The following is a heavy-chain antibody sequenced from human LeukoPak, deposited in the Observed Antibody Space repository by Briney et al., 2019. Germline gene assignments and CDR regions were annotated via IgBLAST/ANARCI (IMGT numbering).Heavy chain of an antibody. V-gene: IGHV1-2*02. CDR1: GYTFTGYY. CDR2: TNPNSGGT. CDR3: ARAGAGRFGELFKSWFDP. J-gene: IGHJ5*02. D-gene: IGHD3-10*01. Sequence: GASVKVSCKASGYTFTGYYMHWVRKAPGQGLEWMGWTNPNSGGTNYAQKFQGRVTMTRDTSISTAYMELSRLTSDDTAVYYCARAGAGRFGELFKSWFDPWGQGTLVTVSS.